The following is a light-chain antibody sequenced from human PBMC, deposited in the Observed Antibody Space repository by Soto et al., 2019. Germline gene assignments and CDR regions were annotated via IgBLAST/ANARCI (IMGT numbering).Light chain of an antibody. CDR1: NIGGKT. CDR3: HVRDSSRDHVV. V-gene: IGLV3-21*04. Sequence: SYELTQPPSVSVAPGKTASITCGGNNIGGKTVHWFQQKPGQAPVVVLYYDSHRPSGIPERFSGSNSGNTATLTISRVEAGDEADYYCHVRDSSRDHVVFGGGTKLTVL. CDR2: YDS. J-gene: IGLJ3*02.